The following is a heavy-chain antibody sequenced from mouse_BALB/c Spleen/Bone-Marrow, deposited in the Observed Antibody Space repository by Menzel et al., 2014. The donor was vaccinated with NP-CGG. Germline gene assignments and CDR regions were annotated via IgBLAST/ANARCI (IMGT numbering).Heavy chain of an antibody. Sequence: VQLQQSGPDLVKPSQSLSLTCTVTGYSITSTYSWHWIRQFPGNKLEWVGYIHYSGSAYYNPSLKSRISITRDTSKNQFFLQLHSVTTADTATYYCASTGTRGFAYWGQGTLVTVSA. V-gene: IGHV3-1*02. J-gene: IGHJ3*01. CDR3: ASTGTRGFAY. CDR1: GYSITSTYS. CDR2: IHYSGSA. D-gene: IGHD4-1*02.